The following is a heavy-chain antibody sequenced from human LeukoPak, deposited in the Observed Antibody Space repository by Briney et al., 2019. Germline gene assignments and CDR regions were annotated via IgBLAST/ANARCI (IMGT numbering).Heavy chain of an antibody. Sequence: GGSLRLSCAASGFTFSSYAMSWVRQAPGKGLEWVSAISASGGTTHYADSVKGRFTSSRENSKNTLFLQMNSLRAEDTAVYYCAKDHLSLRFAPTFDYWGQGALVTVSS. CDR1: GFTFSSYA. CDR3: AKDHLSLRFAPTFDY. V-gene: IGHV3-23*01. D-gene: IGHD3-10*01. CDR2: ISASGGTT. J-gene: IGHJ4*02.